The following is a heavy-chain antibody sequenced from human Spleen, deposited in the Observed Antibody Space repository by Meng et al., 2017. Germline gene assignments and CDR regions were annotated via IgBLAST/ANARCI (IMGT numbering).Heavy chain of an antibody. CDR1: GFTVSSNY. J-gene: IGHJ4*02. V-gene: IGHV3-53*04. Sequence: GGSLRLSCAASGFTVSSNYMSWVRQAPGKGLEWVSVIYSGGSTYYADSVKGRFTISRHNSKNTLYLQMNSLRAEDTAVYYCARDKYCSGGSCYSLYFDYWGQGTLVTVSS. D-gene: IGHD2-15*01. CDR2: IYSGGST. CDR3: ARDKYCSGGSCYSLYFDY.